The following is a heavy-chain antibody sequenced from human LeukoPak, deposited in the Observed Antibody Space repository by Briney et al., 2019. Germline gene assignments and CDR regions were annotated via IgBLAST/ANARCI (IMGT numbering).Heavy chain of an antibody. CDR2: MNPNSGNT. D-gene: IGHD4-23*01. J-gene: IGHJ4*02. Sequence: ASVKVSCKASGYAFTSYDINWVRHASAQALEWMGSMNPNSGNTGYAHKFQGRVTMTRDTSTSTAYMELSSLRSEDTAVYYCARRNSEVSFDYWGQGTLVTVSS. CDR3: ARRNSEVSFDY. V-gene: IGHV1-8*01. CDR1: GYAFTSYD.